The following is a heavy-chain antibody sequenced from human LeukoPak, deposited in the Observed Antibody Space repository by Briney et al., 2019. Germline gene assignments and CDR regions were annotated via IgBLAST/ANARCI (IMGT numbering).Heavy chain of an antibody. CDR2: IYYSGST. V-gene: IGHV4-30-4*02. J-gene: IGHJ3*02. CDR3: ARDYSGSYWGGAFDI. D-gene: IGHD1-26*01. CDR1: GGSISSGDYY. Sequence: SETLSLTCTVSGGSISSGDYYWSWIRQPPGKGLEWIGYIYYSGSTYYNPSLKSRVTISVDTSKNQFSLKLNSVTAADTAVYYCARDYSGSYWGGAFDIWGQGTMVTVSS.